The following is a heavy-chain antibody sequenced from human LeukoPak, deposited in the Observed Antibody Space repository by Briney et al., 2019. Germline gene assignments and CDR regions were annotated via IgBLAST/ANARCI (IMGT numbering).Heavy chain of an antibody. CDR2: ITANGGGT. V-gene: IGHV3-23*01. J-gene: IGHJ4*02. CDR1: GFPFSSYA. Sequence: GGSLRLSCAASGFPFSSYAMSWVRQAPGKGLEWVSSITANGGGTYYADSVKGRFSISRDNSRNTLYLQVTSLRAEDTAVYYCTKLTSDSMVRGVTTDYWGQGTLVTVSS. CDR3: TKLTSDSMVRGVTTDY. D-gene: IGHD3-10*01.